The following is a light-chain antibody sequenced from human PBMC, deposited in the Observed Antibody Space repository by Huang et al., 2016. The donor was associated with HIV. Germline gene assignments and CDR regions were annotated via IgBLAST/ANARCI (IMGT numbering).Light chain of an antibody. CDR2: GAS. J-gene: IGKJ3*01. CDR3: QQYNNWPFT. CDR1: QSISSQ. V-gene: IGKV3-15*01. Sequence: ERVMTQSPVTLSVSPGERATLSCRASQSISSQLAWYQQKPGQAPRLLIYGASTRATGIPARFSGSGSGTEFTLTISSLQSEDFAVYYCQQYNNWPFTFGPGTRVDIK.